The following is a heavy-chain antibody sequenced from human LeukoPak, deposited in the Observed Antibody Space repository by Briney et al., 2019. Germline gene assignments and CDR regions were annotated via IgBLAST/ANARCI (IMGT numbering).Heavy chain of an antibody. Sequence: GGSLRLSCAASGFTVNSNYLSWVCQAPGKGLEWVSTLYNTGNTYYADSVKGRFSISRDNSKNTLFLQMNSLRAEDTAVYYCARLTPAAGRLYFVDWGPGTLVTVSS. J-gene: IGHJ4*02. V-gene: IGHV3-53*01. CDR2: LYNTGNT. CDR3: ARLTPAAGRLYFVD. CDR1: GFTVNSNY. D-gene: IGHD6-13*01.